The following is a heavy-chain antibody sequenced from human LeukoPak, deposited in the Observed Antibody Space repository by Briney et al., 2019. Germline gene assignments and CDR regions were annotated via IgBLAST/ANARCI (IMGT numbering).Heavy chain of an antibody. Sequence: GGSLRLSCAASGFTFSSYWMHWVRQAPGKGLLWVSRINTDGGSTEYADSVKGRFTISRDNVKNTLYLQLNSLRAEDTAVYYCARDGGSGTPFDFWGQGTLVTVSS. CDR1: GFTFSSYW. CDR3: ARDGGSGTPFDF. CDR2: INTDGGST. D-gene: IGHD3-10*01. V-gene: IGHV3-74*03. J-gene: IGHJ4*02.